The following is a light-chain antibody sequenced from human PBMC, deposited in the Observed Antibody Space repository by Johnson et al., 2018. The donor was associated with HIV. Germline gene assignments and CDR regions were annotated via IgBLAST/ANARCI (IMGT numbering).Light chain of an antibody. V-gene: IGLV1-51*02. J-gene: IGLJ1*01. Sequence: QSVLTQPPSVSAAPGQKVTISCSGSTSNIGNNYVSWYQQLPGTAPKLLIYEKNKRHSGIPDRFSASKSGTSATLDITGLQTGDEAAYYCGTWDRSLNAGGVFGTGPKVTVL. CDR1: TSNIGNNY. CDR2: EKN. CDR3: GTWDRSLNAGGV.